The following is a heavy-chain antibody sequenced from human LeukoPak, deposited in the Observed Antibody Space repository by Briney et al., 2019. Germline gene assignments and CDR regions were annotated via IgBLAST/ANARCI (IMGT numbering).Heavy chain of an antibody. CDR2: ISSSSSTI. V-gene: IGHV3-48*01. CDR3: ASTPAYMVRGVHPFDY. J-gene: IGHJ4*02. D-gene: IGHD3-10*01. Sequence: GGSLRLSCAASGFTFSSYSMNWVRQAPGKGLEWVSYISSSSSTIYYADSVKGRFTISRDNAKNSLYLQMNSLRAEDTAVYYCASTPAYMVRGVHPFDYWGQGTLVTVSS. CDR1: GFTFSSYS.